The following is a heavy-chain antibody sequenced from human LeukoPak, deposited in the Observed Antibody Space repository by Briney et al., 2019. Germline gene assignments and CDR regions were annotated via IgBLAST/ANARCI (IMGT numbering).Heavy chain of an antibody. CDR1: GYTFIAYG. CDR2: ISAYSDHT. Sequence: ASVKVSCKASGYTFIAYGLSWVRRAPGQGLEWMGWISAYSDHTDYAQKFQDRVTITTDTSTGTAYMELTGLTSDDTAVYYCARDRGPKYQLLYWGQGTLVTVSS. CDR3: ARDRGPKYQLLY. D-gene: IGHD2-2*01. J-gene: IGHJ4*02. V-gene: IGHV1-18*01.